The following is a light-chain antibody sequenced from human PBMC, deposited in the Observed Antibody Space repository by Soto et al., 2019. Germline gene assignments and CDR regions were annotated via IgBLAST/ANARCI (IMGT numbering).Light chain of an antibody. Sequence: EVVLTQSPVTLSLSPGERATLSCRASQSFRGLLAWYQQKPGQAPRLLIYDASNRATGIPARFSGSGSGTDFTLTISSLQPEDVATYYCQKYNSAPLITFGQGTRLEIK. CDR1: QSFRGL. CDR3: QKYNSAPLIT. J-gene: IGKJ5*01. CDR2: DAS. V-gene: IGKV3-11*01.